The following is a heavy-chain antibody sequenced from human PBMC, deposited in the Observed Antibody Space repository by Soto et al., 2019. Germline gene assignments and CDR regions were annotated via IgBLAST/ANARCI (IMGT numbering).Heavy chain of an antibody. J-gene: IGHJ5*02. D-gene: IGHD3-10*01. CDR2: IYTAGSA. CDR3: ETLTMVRGVMRFDP. Sequence: GGSLRLSCAASGFTVSNYHMNWVRRAPGKGLEWVSVIYTAGSAYFADSVKGRFSISRDDSKNTLYLQMNSLRAEDTAVYYCETLTMVRGVMRFDPWGQGTLVTVSS. V-gene: IGHV3-66*01. CDR1: GFTVSNYH.